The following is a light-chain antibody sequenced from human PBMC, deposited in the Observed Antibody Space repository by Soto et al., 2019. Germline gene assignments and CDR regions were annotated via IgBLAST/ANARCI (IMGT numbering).Light chain of an antibody. CDR1: QSISGW. V-gene: IGKV1-5*01. J-gene: IGKJ1*01. CDR2: DAS. CDR3: QQSSSVPRT. Sequence: DIQMTQSPSTLSASVGDRVTITCRASQSISGWLAWYQQKPGKAPNLLIYDASSLESGVPSRFSGSGSGTECTLTISSPQPDDFATYYCQQSSSVPRTFGQGTRVDLK.